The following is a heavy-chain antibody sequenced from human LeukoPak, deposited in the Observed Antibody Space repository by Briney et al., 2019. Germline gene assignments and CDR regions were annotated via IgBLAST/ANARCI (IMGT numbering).Heavy chain of an antibody. D-gene: IGHD6-13*01. CDR3: ARGTGYSSSWPPL. Sequence: ASVTVSFKASGYTFTTYAMNWVRQAPGQGGEWMGWINTNTGNPKYDQGFTGGVVFSLDTSVSTAYLQISSLKAEDTAVYYCARGTGYSSSWPPLWGQGTLVTVSS. CDR2: INTNTGNP. V-gene: IGHV7-4-1*02. CDR1: GYTFTTYA. J-gene: IGHJ4*02.